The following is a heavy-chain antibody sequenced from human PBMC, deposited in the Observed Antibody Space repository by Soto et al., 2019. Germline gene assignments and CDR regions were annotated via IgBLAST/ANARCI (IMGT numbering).Heavy chain of an antibody. V-gene: IGHV1-58*01. CDR3: AAEGYCSGGSCYSY. CDR1: GFTFTSSA. D-gene: IGHD2-15*01. J-gene: IGHJ4*02. CDR2: IVVGSGNT. Sequence: AASVKVSCKASGFTFTSSAVQWVRQARGQRLEWIGWIVVGSGNTNYAQKFQERVTITRDMSTSTAYMELSGLRSEDTAVYYCAAEGYCSGGSCYSYWGQGTLVTVSS.